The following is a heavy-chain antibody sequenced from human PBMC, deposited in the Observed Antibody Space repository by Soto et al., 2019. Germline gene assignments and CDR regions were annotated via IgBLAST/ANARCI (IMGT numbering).Heavy chain of an antibody. Sequence: GGSLRLSCAASGFSFSSYAMSWVRQAPGKGLEWVSGISGRGGNTYYPESVKGRFTISRDNSNNTLYLQMNSLRAEDTAVYYCAKCGYCASTSCYYYYMDIWGKGTAVTVSS. D-gene: IGHD2-15*01. V-gene: IGHV3-23*01. J-gene: IGHJ6*03. CDR1: GFSFSSYA. CDR3: AKCGYCASTSCYYYYMDI. CDR2: ISGRGGNT.